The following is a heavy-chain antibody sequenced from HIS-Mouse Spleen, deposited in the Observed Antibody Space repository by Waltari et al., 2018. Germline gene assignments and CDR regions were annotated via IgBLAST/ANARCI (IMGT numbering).Heavy chain of an antibody. CDR1: GGSISSSSYY. V-gene: IGHV4-39*07. CDR2: IYYSGST. J-gene: IGHJ4*02. D-gene: IGHD6-6*01. CDR3: ARESSSFDY. Sequence: QLQLQESGPGLVKPSETLSLTCTVSGGSISSSSYYWGWIRQPPGKGLAWIGSIYYSGSTYYNPSLKSRVTISVDTSKNQFSLKLSSVTAADTAVYYCARESSSFDYWGQGTLVTVSS.